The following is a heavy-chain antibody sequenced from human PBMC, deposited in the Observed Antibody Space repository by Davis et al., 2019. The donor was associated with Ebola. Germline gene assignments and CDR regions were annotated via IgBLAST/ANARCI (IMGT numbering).Heavy chain of an antibody. CDR2: ISYDGSNK. J-gene: IGHJ4*02. Sequence: PGGSLRLSCAASGFTFSSYAMHWVRQAPGKGLEWVAVISYDGSNKYYADSVKGRFTISRDNSKNTLYLQMNSLRAEDTAVYYCARTTYLDYWGQGTLVTVSS. D-gene: IGHD1-1*01. V-gene: IGHV3-30*04. CDR1: GFTFSSYA. CDR3: ARTTYLDY.